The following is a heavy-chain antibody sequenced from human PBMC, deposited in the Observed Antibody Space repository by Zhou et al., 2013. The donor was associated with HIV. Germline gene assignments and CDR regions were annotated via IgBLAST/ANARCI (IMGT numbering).Heavy chain of an antibody. CDR3: ARAVSGYYSRYYYYDMDV. D-gene: IGHD3-22*01. CDR2: IYASGST. CDR1: GGSISSGNYY. J-gene: IGHJ6*02. Sequence: VQLQESGPGLVKPSQTLSLTCAVSGGSISSGNYYWSWIRQPAGKGLEWIGRIYASGSTKYNPSLKSRVTMSVDTSKNQFSLRLSSVTAADTAVYYCARAVSGYYSRYYYYDMDVWGQGTTVTVSS. V-gene: IGHV4-61*02.